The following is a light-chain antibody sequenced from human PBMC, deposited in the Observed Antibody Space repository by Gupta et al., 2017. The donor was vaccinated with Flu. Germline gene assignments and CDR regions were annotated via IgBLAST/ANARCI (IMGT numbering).Light chain of an antibody. J-gene: IGLJ3*02. V-gene: IGLV1-51*02. Sequence: KITISSTGSNSNIGNNYVICYQHDPGTTPSLLIYENSMRNSGIPARFSGTKYGTSATIVNTRLQTGGGADYYCHATDSSRSVWVFGGGTKLTVL. CDR1: NSNIGNNY. CDR2: ENS. CDR3: HATDSSRSVWV.